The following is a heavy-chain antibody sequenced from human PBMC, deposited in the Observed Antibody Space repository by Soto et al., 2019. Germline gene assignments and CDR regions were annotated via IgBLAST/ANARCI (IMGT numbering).Heavy chain of an antibody. V-gene: IGHV3-23*01. D-gene: IGHD2-15*01. Sequence: GGSLRLSCAASGFTFSSYAMSWVRQAPGKGLEWVSAISGSGGSTYYADSVKGRFTISGDNSKNTLYLQMNSLRAEDTAVYYCAKVRVAARYYFDYWGQGTLVTVSS. CDR1: GFTFSSYA. CDR2: ISGSGGST. CDR3: AKVRVAARYYFDY. J-gene: IGHJ4*02.